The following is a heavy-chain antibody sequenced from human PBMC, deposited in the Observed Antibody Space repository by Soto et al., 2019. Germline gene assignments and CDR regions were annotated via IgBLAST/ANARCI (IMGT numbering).Heavy chain of an antibody. V-gene: IGHV3-66*01. CDR2: LYSGYST. CDR3: SRGTSSTYSFDY. Sequence: HPGGSLRLSCAASGFTVSRNSMSWVRQAPGKGLEWISLLYSGYSTYYGDSVKGRFTISRDNSKNTLYLHMNNLRASDTAVYYCSRGTSSTYSFDYWGQGTLLTVSS. CDR1: GFTVSRNS. J-gene: IGHJ4*02. D-gene: IGHD6-13*01.